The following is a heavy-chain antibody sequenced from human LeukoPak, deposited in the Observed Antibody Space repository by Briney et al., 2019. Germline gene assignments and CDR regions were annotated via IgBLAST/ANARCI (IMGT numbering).Heavy chain of an antibody. J-gene: IGHJ4*02. Sequence: GRSLRLSCAASGFTFSSYGMHWVRQAPGKGLEWVAVISYGGSNKYYADSVKGRFTISRDNSKNTLYLQMNSLRAEDTAVYYCAKEYCSGGSCYSGILYYWGQGTLVTVSS. CDR1: GFTFSSYG. D-gene: IGHD2-15*01. CDR3: AKEYCSGGSCYSGILYY. V-gene: IGHV3-30*18. CDR2: ISYGGSNK.